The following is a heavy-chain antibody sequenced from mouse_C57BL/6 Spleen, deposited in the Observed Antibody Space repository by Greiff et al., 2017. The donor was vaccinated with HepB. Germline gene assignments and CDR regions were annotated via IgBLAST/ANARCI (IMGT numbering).Heavy chain of an antibody. J-gene: IGHJ1*03. CDR1: GYTFPEYT. Sequence: VKLMESGAELVKPGASVKLSCKASGYTFPEYTIHWVKQRSGQGLEWIGWFYPGSGSITYNEKFKDKATLTADKSSSTVDMELSRLTSEDSAVYFCARHEEGPYYYGTGYFDVWGTGTTVTVSS. CDR2: FYPGSGSI. D-gene: IGHD1-1*01. V-gene: IGHV1-62-2*01. CDR3: ARHEEGPYYYGTGYFDV.